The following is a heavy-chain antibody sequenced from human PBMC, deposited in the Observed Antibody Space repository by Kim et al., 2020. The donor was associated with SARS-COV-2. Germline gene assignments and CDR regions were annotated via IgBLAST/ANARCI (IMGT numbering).Heavy chain of an antibody. V-gene: IGHV4-34*01. Sequence: SETLSLTCAVYGGSFSGYRWSWVRQAPGKGLEWIGEINHSGSVTYNPSLKNRVTISTDASKNQFSLKLTSATAADTAFYYCARGRAGVVPAPVLGIGPYYEYFIMDVWGHGTTVTVSS. CDR1: GGSFSGYR. CDR2: INHSGSV. J-gene: IGHJ6*02. CDR3: ARGRAGVVPAPVLGIGPYYEYFIMDV. D-gene: IGHD2-2*02.